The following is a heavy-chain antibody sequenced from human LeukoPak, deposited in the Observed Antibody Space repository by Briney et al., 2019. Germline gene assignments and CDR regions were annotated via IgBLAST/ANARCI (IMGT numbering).Heavy chain of an antibody. J-gene: IGHJ4*02. CDR3: ARHYGDYVYFDY. CDR2: VYYSGTT. Sequence: PSETLSLTYTVSGGSITSYYWSWIRQPPGKGLEWIGYVYYSGTTNYNPSLKSRVTISVDTSKNQFSLRLSSVTAADTAVYYCARHYGDYVYFDYWGQGTLVTVSS. V-gene: IGHV4-59*08. D-gene: IGHD4-17*01. CDR1: GGSITSYY.